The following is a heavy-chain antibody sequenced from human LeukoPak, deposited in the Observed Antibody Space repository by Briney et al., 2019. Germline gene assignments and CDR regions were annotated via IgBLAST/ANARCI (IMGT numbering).Heavy chain of an antibody. CDR2: IYYSWST. CDR1: GGSISSSNYY. Sequence: SETLSLTCTVSGGSISSSNYYWSWIREPPGKGLEWIGYIYYSWSTNYNPSLKSRVTISVDTSKNQFSLKLSSVTAADTAVYYCARDEGEDGAPFDPWGQGTLVTVSS. V-gene: IGHV4-61*01. J-gene: IGHJ5*02. CDR3: ARDEGEDGAPFDP. D-gene: IGHD4/OR15-4a*01.